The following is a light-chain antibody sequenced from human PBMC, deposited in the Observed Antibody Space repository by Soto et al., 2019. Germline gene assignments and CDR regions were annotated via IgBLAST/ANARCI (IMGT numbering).Light chain of an antibody. J-gene: IGKJ1*01. Sequence: EIVMPQSPATLSLSPGETATLSCRASQSVIINLAWYQQKPGQAPRLLIYGASTRATGIPARFSGSGSGTEFTLTISSLQSEDFAVYYCQQYNNWPPWTFGQGTKVDIK. CDR2: GAS. CDR3: QQYNNWPPWT. V-gene: IGKV3-15*01. CDR1: QSVIIN.